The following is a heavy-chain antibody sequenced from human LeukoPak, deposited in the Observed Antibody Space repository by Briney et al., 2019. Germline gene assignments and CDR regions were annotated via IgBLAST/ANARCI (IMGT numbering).Heavy chain of an antibody. CDR3: ARDVGPRYFDWLPLFN. V-gene: IGHV4-4*02. CDR2: IDHNGGT. J-gene: IGHJ4*02. Sequence: PSGTLSLTCAVSGGSINSNKWWNWVRQSPGKGLEWIGEIDHNGGTSYNPSLKSRVTLSVDRSKNQFSLKLRSVTAADTAVYYCARDVGPRYFDWLPLFNWGQGTLVTVSS. CDR1: GGSINSNKW. D-gene: IGHD3-9*01.